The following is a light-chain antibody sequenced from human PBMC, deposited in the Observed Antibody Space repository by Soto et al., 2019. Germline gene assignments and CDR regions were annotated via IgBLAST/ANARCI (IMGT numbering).Light chain of an antibody. J-gene: IGKJ1*01. V-gene: IGKV1-5*03. CDR2: KAS. CDR1: QSIRTW. Sequence: QVTQVPSYLSASVGDSVTITCRASQSIRTWLAWYQQKPGSAPKLLIYKASTLDSGVPSSFSGSGSGTDFTLTISYLQSEDFATXYXQQYYSHPQTFGQGTKVDIK. CDR3: QQYYSHPQT.